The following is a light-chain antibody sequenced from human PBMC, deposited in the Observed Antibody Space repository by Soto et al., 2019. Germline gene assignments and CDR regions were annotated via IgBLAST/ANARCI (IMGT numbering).Light chain of an antibody. CDR2: GAS. CDR1: QSVDNSN. CDR3: QQYGSSPRT. Sequence: EIVLTQSPGTLSLSPGERATLSCRASQSVDNSNLAWYQQKLGRAPRLLISGASTRATGIPDRFSGSGSETDFTLTIARLEPKDFAVYYCQQYGSSPRTFGQGTRLEIK. J-gene: IGKJ5*01. V-gene: IGKV3-20*01.